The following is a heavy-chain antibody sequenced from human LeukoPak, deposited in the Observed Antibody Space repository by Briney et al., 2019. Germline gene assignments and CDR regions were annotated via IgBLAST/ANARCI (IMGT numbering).Heavy chain of an antibody. J-gene: IGHJ5*02. CDR2: IYYSGST. D-gene: IGHD5-24*01. Sequence: SETLSLTCTVSGGSISSYYWSWIRQPPGKGLEWIGYIYYSGSTNYNPSLKSRVTISVDTSKNQFSLKLSSVTAADTAVYYCARAMGDGYTQIQFDPWGQGTLVTVSS. CDR3: ARAMGDGYTQIQFDP. CDR1: GGSISSYY. V-gene: IGHV4-59*01.